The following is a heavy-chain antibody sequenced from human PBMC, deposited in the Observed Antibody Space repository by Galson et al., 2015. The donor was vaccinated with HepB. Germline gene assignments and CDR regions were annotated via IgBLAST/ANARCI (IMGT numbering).Heavy chain of an antibody. V-gene: IGHV1-8*01. CDR3: AGNLPRTGDFDF. Sequence: SVKVSCKASGYTFSTYDINWVRQATGQGLEWLGWMSPNSGYTGYAQEFQDRVTMTRDTSISTAYLELNSLRAEDTAVYYCAGNLPRTGDFDFWGQGTLVTVSS. D-gene: IGHD7-27*01. CDR1: GYTFSTYD. J-gene: IGHJ4*02. CDR2: MSPNSGYT.